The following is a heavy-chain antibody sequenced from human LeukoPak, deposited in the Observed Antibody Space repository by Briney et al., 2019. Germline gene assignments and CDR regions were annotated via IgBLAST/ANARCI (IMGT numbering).Heavy chain of an antibody. D-gene: IGHD3-10*01. J-gene: IGHJ4*02. Sequence: PGGSLRPSCAASGFTFSSYSMNWVRQAPGKGLEWVSSISSSSSYIYYADSVKGRFTISRDNAKNSLYLQMNSLRAEDTAVYYCARDRSGSISPPDFDYWGQGTLVTVSS. CDR3: ARDRSGSISPPDFDY. CDR2: ISSSSSYI. CDR1: GFTFSSYS. V-gene: IGHV3-21*01.